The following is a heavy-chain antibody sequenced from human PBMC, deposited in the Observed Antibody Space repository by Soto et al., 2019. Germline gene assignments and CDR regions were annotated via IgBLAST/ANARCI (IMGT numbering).Heavy chain of an antibody. CDR1: GFSFSTYN. CDR3: ARAIAVGSTSLDY. V-gene: IGHV3-48*02. D-gene: IGHD6-19*01. J-gene: IGHJ4*02. CDR2: ISSRSSTI. Sequence: PGGSLRLSCAASGFSFSTYNMYWVRQAPGRGLEWVSYISSRSSTIYHADSVKGRFTISRDNAKNSLYLQMDSLRDEDTAVYFCARAIAVGSTSLDYWGQGTLVTVSS.